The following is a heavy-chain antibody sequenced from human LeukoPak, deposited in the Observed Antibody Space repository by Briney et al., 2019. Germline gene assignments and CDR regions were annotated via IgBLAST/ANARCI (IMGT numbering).Heavy chain of an antibody. CDR1: GGSFSGYY. CDR3: ASLLGEGTSRNWFDP. J-gene: IGHJ5*02. V-gene: IGHV4-34*01. Sequence: PSETLSLTCAVYGGSFSGYYWSRIRQPPGKGLEWIGEINHSGSTNYNPSLKSRVTISVDTSKNQFSLKLSSVTAADTAVYYCASLLGEGTSRNWFDPWTQGTLVTVSS. CDR2: INHSGST. D-gene: IGHD2-2*01.